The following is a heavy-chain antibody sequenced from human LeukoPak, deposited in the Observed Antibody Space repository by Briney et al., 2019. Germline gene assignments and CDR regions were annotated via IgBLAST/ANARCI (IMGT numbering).Heavy chain of an antibody. D-gene: IGHD4-17*01. CDR2: ISSNGGST. J-gene: IGHJ4*02. V-gene: IGHV3-64*01. Sequence: PGGSLRLSCAASGFTFSSYAMHWVRQAPGKGLEYVSAISSNGGSTYYANSVKGRFTISRDNSKNTLYLQMGSLRAEDTAVYYCARARDYGDYPPDSWGQGTLVTVSS. CDR3: ARARDYGDYPPDS. CDR1: GFTFSSYA.